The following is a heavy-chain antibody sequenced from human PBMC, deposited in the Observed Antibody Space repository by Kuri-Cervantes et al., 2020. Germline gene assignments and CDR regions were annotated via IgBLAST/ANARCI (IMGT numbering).Heavy chain of an antibody. Sequence: GGSLRLSCAASGFTFSSYAMHWVRQAPGKGLEWVAVISYDGSNKYYADSVKGRFTISRDNSKNTLYLQMSSLRSEDTAVYYCARGGGYYYDSSGTGGMDVWGQGTTVTVSS. CDR3: ARGGGYYYDSSGTGGMDV. D-gene: IGHD3-22*01. CDR2: ISYDGSNK. CDR1: GFTFSSYA. V-gene: IGHV3-30-3*01. J-gene: IGHJ6*02.